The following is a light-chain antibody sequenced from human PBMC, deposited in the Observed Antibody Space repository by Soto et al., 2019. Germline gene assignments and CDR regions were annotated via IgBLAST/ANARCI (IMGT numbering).Light chain of an antibody. CDR1: ESLVHSDGKTY. CDR2: KIS. V-gene: IGKV2-24*01. J-gene: IGKJ1*01. Sequence: ESVLTQTALSSPVTLGQPASISCRSSESLVHSDGKTYLSWLDQRPGQSPRILIYKISERFSGVHNRFSGSGARADFTLTISRVEAEDVGVYYCLQVTHFPWTFGQGPKVEVK. CDR3: LQVTHFPWT.